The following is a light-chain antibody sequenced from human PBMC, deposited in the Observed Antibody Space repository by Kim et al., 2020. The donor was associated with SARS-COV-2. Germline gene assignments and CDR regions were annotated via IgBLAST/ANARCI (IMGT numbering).Light chain of an antibody. CDR1: PSDVGRKF. CDR2: CNG. CDR3: ATWDDSLNGVI. Sequence: GQRGTMSCSASPSDVGRKFVYWSQQIPGKAPKLLVYCNGQRPSGVPDRFSASESGTSAFLAISGVRSEDEADYFCATWDDSLNGVIIGGGTQLTVL. J-gene: IGLJ2*01. V-gene: IGLV1-47*01.